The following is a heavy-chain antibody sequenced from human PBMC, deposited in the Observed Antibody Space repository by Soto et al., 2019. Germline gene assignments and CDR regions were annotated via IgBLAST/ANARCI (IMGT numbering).Heavy chain of an antibody. D-gene: IGHD4-17*01. V-gene: IGHV3-23*01. CDR2: VNANGGST. CDR3: ASLGVGDRSNYYYDYGMDV. CDR1: GFTFNVYA. Sequence: EVQLLESGGGFVQPGGSLRLSCAATGFTFNVYAMPWVRQAPGKGLEWVSAVNANGGSTYSADSVKGRFTISRDNSKKTLFLQMNSLRAEDMAVYYCASLGVGDRSNYYYDYGMDVWGQGTTVTVSS. J-gene: IGHJ6*02.